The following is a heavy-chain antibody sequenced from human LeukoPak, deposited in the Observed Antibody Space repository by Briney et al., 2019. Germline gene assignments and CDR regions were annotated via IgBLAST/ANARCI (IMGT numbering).Heavy chain of an antibody. CDR3: ARAGRGPIDWFDP. CDR1: GFTFSSYW. J-gene: IGHJ5*02. CDR2: IKQDGSEK. V-gene: IGHV3-7*01. Sequence: PGGSLRLSCAASGFTFSSYWLSGVRQAPGKGLEWVANIKQDGSEKYYVDSVKGRFTISRDNAKNSLYLQMNSLRAEDTAVYYCARAGRGPIDWFDPWGQGTLVTVSS.